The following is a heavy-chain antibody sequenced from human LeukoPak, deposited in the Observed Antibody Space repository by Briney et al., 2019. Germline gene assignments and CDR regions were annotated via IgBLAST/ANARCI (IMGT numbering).Heavy chain of an antibody. CDR1: GFTFSSYT. Sequence: GGSLRLSCAASGFTFSSYTMNWVGQAPGKGLEWVSYITSGGSNKYYADSVKGRFTISRDNAKNSLYLQMNSLRAEDTAVYYCARGGWSPDIDYWGQGTLVTVSS. J-gene: IGHJ4*02. CDR3: ARGGWSPDIDY. D-gene: IGHD6-19*01. V-gene: IGHV3-48*04. CDR2: ITSGGSNK.